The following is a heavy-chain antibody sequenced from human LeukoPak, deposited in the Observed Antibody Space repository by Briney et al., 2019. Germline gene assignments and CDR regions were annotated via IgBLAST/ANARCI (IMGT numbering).Heavy chain of an antibody. CDR1: GFTVSSNY. J-gene: IGHJ4*02. CDR2: IYSGGST. CDR3: ARDGLYSTELYYFDY. Sequence: QPGGSLRLSCAASGFTVSSNYMSWVRQAPGKGLEWVSVIYSGGSTYYADSVKGRFTISRDNSKNTLYLQMNSLRAEDTAVYYCARDGLYSTELYYFDYWGQGTLVTVSS. V-gene: IGHV3-66*01. D-gene: IGHD2-2*02.